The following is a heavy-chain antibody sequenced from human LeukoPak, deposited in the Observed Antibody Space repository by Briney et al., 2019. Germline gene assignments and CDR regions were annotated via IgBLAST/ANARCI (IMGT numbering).Heavy chain of an antibody. Sequence: GGSLRLSCTSSQLTFNRYVMAWVRQAPGKGLQWVSTISASGGTTYYADSVQGRFTISRDNSKNTLYLQMNSLRAEDTAVYYCATLYGDYNWYFDLWGRGTLVTVSS. J-gene: IGHJ2*01. D-gene: IGHD4-17*01. CDR3: ATLYGDYNWYFDL. V-gene: IGHV3-23*01. CDR2: ISASGGTT. CDR1: QLTFNRYV.